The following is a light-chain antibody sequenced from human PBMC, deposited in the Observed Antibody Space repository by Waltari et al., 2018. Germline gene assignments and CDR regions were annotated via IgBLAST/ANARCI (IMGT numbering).Light chain of an antibody. Sequence: QSVLTQPPSVSGAPGQRVTISCTGGSPNLGAHYPVNWYQHLPGTAPKLLIYGNTNRPSGIPDRFSASMSGVSASLAITGLQPEDEADYYCQSFDNNLRAWVFGGGTKVTVL. CDR2: GNT. CDR1: SPNLGAHYP. V-gene: IGLV1-40*01. CDR3: QSFDNNLRAWV. J-gene: IGLJ3*02.